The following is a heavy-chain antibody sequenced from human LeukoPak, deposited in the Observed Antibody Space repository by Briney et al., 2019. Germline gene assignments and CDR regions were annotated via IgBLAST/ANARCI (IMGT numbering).Heavy chain of an antibody. CDR2: IYTSGGT. V-gene: IGHV4-61*02. D-gene: IGHD3-22*01. CDR3: ARESIRYYDSSGYYDY. Sequence: SETLSLTCTVSGGSISSGSYYWSWIRQPAGKGLEWIGRIYTSGGTNYNPSLKSRVTISVDTSKNQFSLKLSSVTAADTAVYYCARESIRYYDSSGYYDYWGQGTLVTVSS. J-gene: IGHJ4*02. CDR1: GGSISSGSYY.